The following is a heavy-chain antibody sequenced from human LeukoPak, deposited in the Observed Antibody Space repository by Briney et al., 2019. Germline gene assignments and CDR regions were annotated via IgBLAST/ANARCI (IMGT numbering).Heavy chain of an antibody. CDR3: ARDLGYSYGRYFDY. D-gene: IGHD5-18*01. CDR2: ISSGGST. CDR1: GFTVSSNY. J-gene: IGHJ4*02. V-gene: IGHV3-53*01. Sequence: GGSLRLSCAASGFTVSSNYITWVRLAPGKGLEWVSVISSGGSTYYADSVKGRFTISRDNSKNTLYLQMNSLRAEDTAVYFCARDLGYSYGRYFDYWGQGTLVTVCS.